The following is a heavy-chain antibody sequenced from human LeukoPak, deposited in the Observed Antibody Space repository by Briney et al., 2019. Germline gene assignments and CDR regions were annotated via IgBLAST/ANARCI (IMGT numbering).Heavy chain of an antibody. V-gene: IGHV3-72*01. Sequence: GGSLRLSCTASGFTFSDHYMDWVRQAPGRGLEWVGRTRHKANSFTTEYAASVKGRFTISRDDSKNSLYLQMNSLKTEDTAVYYCARVPNEGNWFDPWGQGTLVTVSS. J-gene: IGHJ5*02. CDR3: ARVPNEGNWFDP. D-gene: IGHD1-1*01. CDR1: GFTFSDHY. CDR2: TRHKANSFTT.